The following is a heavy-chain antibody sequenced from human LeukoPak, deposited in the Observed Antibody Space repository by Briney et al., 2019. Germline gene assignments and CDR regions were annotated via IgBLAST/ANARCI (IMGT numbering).Heavy chain of an antibody. CDR1: GGTFGSYA. D-gene: IGHD6-6*01. V-gene: IGHV1-69*13. CDR2: IKPIFGTA. CDR3: ARVTSLLVMDV. Sequence: ASVKVSCKASGGTFGSYAISWVRQAPGQGLEWMGGIKPIFGTANYAQKFQGRVTITADESTSTAYMELSSLRSEDTAVYYCARVTSLLVMDVWGKGTTLTVSS. J-gene: IGHJ6*03.